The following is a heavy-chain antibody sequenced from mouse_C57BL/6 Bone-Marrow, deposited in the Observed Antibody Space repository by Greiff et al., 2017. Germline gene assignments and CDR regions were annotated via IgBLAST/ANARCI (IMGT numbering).Heavy chain of an antibody. CDR2: IYPGSGNT. V-gene: IGHV1-66*01. D-gene: IGHD3-2*02. CDR1: GYSFTSYY. Sequence: LVESGPELVKPGASVKISCKASGYSFTSYYIHWVKQRPGQGLEWIGWIYPGSGNTKYNEKFKGKATLTADTSSSTAYMQLSSLTSEDSAVYYCAREDSSGFYYFDYWGQGTTLTVSS. J-gene: IGHJ2*01. CDR3: AREDSSGFYYFDY.